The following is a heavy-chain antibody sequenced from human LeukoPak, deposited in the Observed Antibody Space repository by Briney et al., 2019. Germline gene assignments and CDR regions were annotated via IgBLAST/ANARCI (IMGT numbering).Heavy chain of an antibody. D-gene: IGHD6-13*01. CDR3: ARDSIAAVVDY. CDR1: GGSFSGYY. Sequence: SETLSLTCAVYGGSFSGYYWGWIRQPPGKGLEWIGNIYHSGSTYYNPSLKSRVTISVDTSKNQFSLKLSSVTAADTAVYYCARDSIAAVVDYWGQGTLVTVSS. CDR2: IYHSGST. J-gene: IGHJ4*02. V-gene: IGHV4-34*01.